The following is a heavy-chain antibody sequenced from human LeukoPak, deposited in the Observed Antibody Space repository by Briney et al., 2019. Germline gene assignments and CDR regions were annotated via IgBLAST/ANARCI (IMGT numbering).Heavy chain of an antibody. CDR1: GFTFSSYA. V-gene: IGHV3-23*01. J-gene: IGHJ4*02. CDR3: AKGNGYSYGRYYFDY. Sequence: AGGSLRLSCAASGFTFSSYAMGWVRQAPGKGLEWVSAITASGGNRYYADSVKGRFTISRDNSKNTLYLQVNSLRAEDTAVYYCAKGNGYSYGRYYFDYWGQGILVTVSS. CDR2: ITASGGNR. D-gene: IGHD5-18*01.